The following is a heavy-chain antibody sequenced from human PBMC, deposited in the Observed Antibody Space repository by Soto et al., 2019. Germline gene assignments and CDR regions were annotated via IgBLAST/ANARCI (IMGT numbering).Heavy chain of an antibody. CDR2: ISYDGSNT. Sequence: GESLRLSCAVSGFTFSTYAMHWVRQAPGKGLEWVAVISYDGSNTYYADSVKGRFTISRDNMLYLQMNSLRAEDTAVYYCARYQGRSITCQLDYWGQGTLVTVSS. D-gene: IGHD2-2*01. V-gene: IGHV3-30-3*01. CDR3: ARYQGRSITCQLDY. J-gene: IGHJ4*02. CDR1: GFTFSTYA.